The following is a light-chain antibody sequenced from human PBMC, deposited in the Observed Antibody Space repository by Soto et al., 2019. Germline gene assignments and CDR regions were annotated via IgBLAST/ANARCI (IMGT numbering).Light chain of an antibody. J-gene: IGKJ1*01. V-gene: IGKV1-39*01. Sequence: DIQMTQSPSSLSASVGDRVTITCRASQNISIYLNWYQQKPGKAPKLLIYTASSLQSGLPSRFSGCGSGTDFTLTISSLQPEDFATYYCQQSFSAPWTFGQGTKAEVK. CDR2: TAS. CDR3: QQSFSAPWT. CDR1: QNISIY.